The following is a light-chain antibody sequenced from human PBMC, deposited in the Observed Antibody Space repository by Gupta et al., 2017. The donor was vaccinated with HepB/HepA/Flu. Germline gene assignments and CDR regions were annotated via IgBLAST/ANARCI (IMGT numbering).Light chain of an antibody. CDR2: DAS. CDR1: QDITKY. CDR3: QQYDDVPRT. Sequence: DTQMTQSPSSLSASVGDRVTITCQASQDITKYLNWYQQKPGNAPKLLIYDASNLQARVPPRFSGSGSGTEFTLTINSLRTEDIATYYCQQYDDVPRTFGPGTKVDLK. J-gene: IGKJ3*01. V-gene: IGKV1-33*01.